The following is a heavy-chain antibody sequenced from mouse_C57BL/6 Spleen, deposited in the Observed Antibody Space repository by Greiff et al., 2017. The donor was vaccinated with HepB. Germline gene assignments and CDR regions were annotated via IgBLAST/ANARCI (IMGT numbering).Heavy chain of an antibody. CDR2: IHPNSGST. V-gene: IGHV1-64*01. Sequence: VQLQQSGAELVKPGASVKLSCKASGYTFTSYWMHWVKQRPGQGLEWIGMIHPNSGSTNYNEKFKSNATLTVDKSSSTAYMQLSSLTSEDSAVYYCASGFFFDYWGQGTTLTVSS. J-gene: IGHJ2*01. CDR3: ASGFFFDY. CDR1: GYTFTSYW.